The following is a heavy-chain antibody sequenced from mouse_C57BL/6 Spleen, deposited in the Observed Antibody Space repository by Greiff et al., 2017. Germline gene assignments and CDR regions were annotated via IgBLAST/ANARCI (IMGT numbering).Heavy chain of an antibody. CDR1: GFSLTSYG. J-gene: IGHJ2*01. CDR3: AKNGDGYSYYFDY. D-gene: IGHD2-3*01. Sequence: VQVVESGPGLVQPSQSLSITCTVSGFSLTSYGVHWVRQSPGKGLEWLGVIWRGGSTDYNAAFMSRLSITKDNSKSQVFFKMNSLQADDTAIYYCAKNGDGYSYYFDYWGQGTTLTVSS. CDR2: IWRGGST. V-gene: IGHV2-5*01.